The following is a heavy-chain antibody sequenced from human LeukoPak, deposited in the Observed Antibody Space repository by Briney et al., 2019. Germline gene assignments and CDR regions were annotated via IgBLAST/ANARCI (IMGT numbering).Heavy chain of an antibody. D-gene: IGHD1-20*01. CDR2: INPNSGGT. J-gene: IGHJ5*02. Sequence: ASVKVSCKASGYTFTGYYMHWVRQAPGQGLEWMGWINPNSGGTNYAQKFQGRVTMTRDTSISIAYMELSRLRSDDTAVYYCARDRITGTTRWFDPWGQGTLVTVSS. V-gene: IGHV1-2*02. CDR3: ARDRITGTTRWFDP. CDR1: GYTFTGYY.